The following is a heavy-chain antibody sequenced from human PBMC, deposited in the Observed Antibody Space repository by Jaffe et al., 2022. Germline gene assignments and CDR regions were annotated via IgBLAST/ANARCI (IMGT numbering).Heavy chain of an antibody. CDR3: ASQYSGSTYYYYYYMDV. D-gene: IGHD5-12*01. CDR2: IYTSGST. V-gene: IGHV4-61*02. CDR1: GGSISSGSYY. Sequence: QVQLQESGPGLVKPSQTLSLTCTVSGGSISSGSYYWSWIRQPAGKGLEWIGRIYTSGSTNYNPSLKSRVTISVDTSKNQFSLKLSSVTAADTAVYYCASQYSGSTYYYYYYMDVWGKGTTVTVSS. J-gene: IGHJ6*03.